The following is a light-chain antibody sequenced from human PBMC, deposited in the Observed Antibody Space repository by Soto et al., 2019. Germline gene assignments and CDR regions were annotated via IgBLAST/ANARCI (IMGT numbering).Light chain of an antibody. CDR2: DAS. CDR3: QQRSSAIT. Sequence: EIMMTQSPATLSVSPGDRATLSCWASQSVSSELAWYQQRPGQAPRLLIYDASNRATGIPARFSGRGSGTDFTLTISSLEPEDFAVYYCQQRSSAITFGQGTRLEIK. J-gene: IGKJ5*01. V-gene: IGKV3-11*01. CDR1: QSVSSE.